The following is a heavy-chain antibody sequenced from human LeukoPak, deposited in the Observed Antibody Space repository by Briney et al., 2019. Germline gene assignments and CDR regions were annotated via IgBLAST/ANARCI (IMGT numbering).Heavy chain of an antibody. J-gene: IGHJ4*02. Sequence: GGSLRLSCAASGFTFSSYEMNWVRQAPGKGLEWVSSISSSSSYIYYADSVKGRFTISRDNAKNSLYLQMNSLRAEDTAVYYCARLMVAATFDYWGQGTLVTVSS. D-gene: IGHD2-15*01. CDR3: ARLMVAATFDY. CDR1: GFTFSSYE. V-gene: IGHV3-21*01. CDR2: ISSSSSYI.